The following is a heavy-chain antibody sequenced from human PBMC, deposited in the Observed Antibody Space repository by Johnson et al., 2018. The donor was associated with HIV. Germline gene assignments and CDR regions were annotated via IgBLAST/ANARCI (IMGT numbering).Heavy chain of an antibody. V-gene: IGHV3-15*01. CDR1: GFTFSNAW. Sequence: VQLVESGGGLVKPGGSLRLSCAASGFTFSNAWMSWVRQAPGKGLEWVGRIKSKTDGGTTDYAAPVKGRFTISRDDSKNTLYLQMNSLRVEDTAVYYCASEVRGVLDIWGQGTMVTVSS. D-gene: IGHD3-10*01. J-gene: IGHJ3*02. CDR3: ASEVRGVLDI. CDR2: IKSKTDGGTT.